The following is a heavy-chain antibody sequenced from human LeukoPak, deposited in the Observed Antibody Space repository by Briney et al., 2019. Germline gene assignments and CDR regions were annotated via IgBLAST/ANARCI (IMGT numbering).Heavy chain of an antibody. CDR2: ISSSSSYT. CDR1: GFTFSSYA. Sequence: GRSLRLSCAASGFTFSSYAMHWARQAPGKELEWVSYISSSSSYTNYADSVKGRFTISRDNAKNSLYLQMNSLRAEDTAVYYCARAPHYSNYGPYYYGMDVWGQGTTVTVSS. D-gene: IGHD4-11*01. J-gene: IGHJ6*02. V-gene: IGHV3-21*05. CDR3: ARAPHYSNYGPYYYGMDV.